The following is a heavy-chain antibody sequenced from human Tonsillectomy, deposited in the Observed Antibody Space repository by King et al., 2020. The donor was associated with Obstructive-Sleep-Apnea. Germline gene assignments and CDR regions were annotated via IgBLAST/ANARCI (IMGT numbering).Heavy chain of an antibody. CDR3: ATYCSSTNCYAV. J-gene: IGHJ4*02. CDR1: GFTFSTYL. CDR2: KKQDGNEK. Sequence: VQLVESGGGLVQPGGSLRLSCAASGFTFSTYLMTWVRQAPGEGLEWVANKKQDGNEKYYLGSVKGRFTISRDNAKSSVYLPMNSLRPEDTAVYYCATYCSSTNCYAVWGQGTLVTVSP. D-gene: IGHD2-2*01. V-gene: IGHV3-7*03.